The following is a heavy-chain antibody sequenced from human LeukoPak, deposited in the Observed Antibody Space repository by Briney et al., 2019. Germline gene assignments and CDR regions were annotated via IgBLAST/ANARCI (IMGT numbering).Heavy chain of an antibody. V-gene: IGHV3-74*01. D-gene: IGHD1-26*01. CDR2: INTDGSST. J-gene: IGHJ6*02. CDR1: GFTFSSYW. CDR3: AKNSGSYSYYYGMDV. Sequence: GGSLRLSCAASGFTFSSYWMHWVRQAPGKGLVWVSRINTDGSSTSYADSVKGRFTISRDNAKNTLYLQMNSLRAEDTAVYYCAKNSGSYSYYYGMDVWGQGTTVTVSS.